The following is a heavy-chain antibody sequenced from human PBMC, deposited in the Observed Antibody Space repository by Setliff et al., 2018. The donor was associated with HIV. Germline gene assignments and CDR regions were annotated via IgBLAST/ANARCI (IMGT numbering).Heavy chain of an antibody. V-gene: IGHV5-51*01. CDR2: IYPGDSET. Sequence: HGESLKISCKGSGYSFTNYWIGWVRQMPGKGLEWMGIIYPGDSETRYSRSFQGQVTISADKSISTAYLQWSSLKASDTAIYYCAISGSPDRRPTWGQGTLVTVSS. CDR1: GYSFTNYW. J-gene: IGHJ5*02. D-gene: IGHD3-10*01. CDR3: AISGSPDRRPT.